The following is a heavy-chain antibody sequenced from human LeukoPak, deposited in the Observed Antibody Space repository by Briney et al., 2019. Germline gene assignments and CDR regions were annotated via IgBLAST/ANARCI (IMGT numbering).Heavy chain of an antibody. J-gene: IGHJ4*02. CDR3: ARLSGSSWLDY. V-gene: IGHV4-4*02. D-gene: IGHD6-13*01. CDR2: IYHIGST. CDR1: GGSISSNNW. Sequence: SGTLSLTCAVSGGSISSNNWWSWVRQPPGKGLEWIGEIYHIGSTNYNPSLESRLTISVDKSKNQFSLKLNSVTAADTAVHYCARLSGSSWLDYWGQGTLVTVSS.